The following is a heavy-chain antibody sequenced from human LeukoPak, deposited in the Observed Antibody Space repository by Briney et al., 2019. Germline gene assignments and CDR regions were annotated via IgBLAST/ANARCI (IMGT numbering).Heavy chain of an antibody. Sequence: PSETLSLTCAVYGGSFSGYYWSWIRQPPGKGLEWIGEINHSGSTNYNPSLKSRVTISVDTSKNQFSLKLSSVTAADTAVYYCARDCSGDGCYSRTLAIWDQGTMVIVSS. J-gene: IGHJ3*02. V-gene: IGHV4-34*01. CDR3: ARDCSGDGCYSRTLAI. CDR2: INHSGST. D-gene: IGHD2-15*01. CDR1: GGSFSGYY.